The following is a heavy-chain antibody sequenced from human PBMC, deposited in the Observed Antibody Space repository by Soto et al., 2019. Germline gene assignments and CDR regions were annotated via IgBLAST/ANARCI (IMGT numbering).Heavy chain of an antibody. CDR2: ISYDGSNK. V-gene: IGHV3-30-3*01. D-gene: IGHD3-3*01. CDR1: GFTFSSYA. Sequence: QVQLVESGGGVVQPGRSLRLSCAASGFTFSSYAMHWVRQAPGKGLEWVAVISYDGSNKYYADSVKGRFTISRDNSKNTLYLQMNSLRAEDTAVYYCARDYEVTIFGVVISSPQYYFDYWGQGTLVTVSS. J-gene: IGHJ4*02. CDR3: ARDYEVTIFGVVISSPQYYFDY.